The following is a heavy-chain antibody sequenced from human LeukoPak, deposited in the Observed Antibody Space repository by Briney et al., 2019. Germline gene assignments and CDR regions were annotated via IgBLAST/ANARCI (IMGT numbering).Heavy chain of an antibody. V-gene: IGHV4-39*01. Sequence: PSETLSLTCTVSGGSISSSSYYWRWIRQPPGKGLEWIGNIYYSGSTYYNPSLKSRVTISVDTSKNQLSLKLSSVTAADTAVYYRSIHGGIQLWLRFWFDPWGEGTLVTVSS. CDR2: IYYSGST. CDR1: GGSISSSSYY. D-gene: IGHD5-18*01. CDR3: SIHGGIQLWLRFWFDP. J-gene: IGHJ5*02.